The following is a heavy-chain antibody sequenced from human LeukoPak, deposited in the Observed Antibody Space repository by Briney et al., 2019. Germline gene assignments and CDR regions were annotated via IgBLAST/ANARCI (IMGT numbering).Heavy chain of an antibody. CDR1: GYTFTGYY. CDR3: ARRLRGGDTAMEFDY. CDR2: INPNSGGT. D-gene: IGHD5-18*01. J-gene: IGHJ4*02. Sequence: GASVKVSCKASGYTFTGYYMHWVRQAPGQGLEWMGWINPNSGGTNYAQKFQGRVTMIRDTSISTAYMELSRLRSDDTAVYYCARRLRGGDTAMEFDYWGQGTLVTVSS. V-gene: IGHV1-2*02.